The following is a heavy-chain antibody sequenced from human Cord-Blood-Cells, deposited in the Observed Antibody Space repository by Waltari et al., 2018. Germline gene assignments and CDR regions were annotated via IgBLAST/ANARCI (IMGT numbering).Heavy chain of an antibody. CDR3: ARDSSGCFDY. V-gene: IGHV3-7*01. J-gene: IGHJ4*02. D-gene: IGHD6-19*01. Sequence: EVQLVESGGGLVQPGGSLRLSCAASGFTFRSHWMSWVRQAPGKGLEWVANIKQDGSEKYYVDSVKGRFTISRDNAKNSLYLQMNSLRAEDTAVYYCARDSSGCFDYWGQGTLVTVSS. CDR1: GFTFRSHW. CDR2: IKQDGSEK.